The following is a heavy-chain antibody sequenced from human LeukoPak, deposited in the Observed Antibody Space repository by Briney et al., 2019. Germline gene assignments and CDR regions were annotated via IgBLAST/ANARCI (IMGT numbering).Heavy chain of an antibody. CDR1: GGPISSSSYY. J-gene: IGHJ4*02. Sequence: SETLSLTCTVSGGPISSSSYYWGWIRQPPGKGLEWIGSIYYSGSTYYNPSLKSRVTISVDTSKNQFSLKLSSVTAADTAVYYCARLGYCSGGSCYFRVWSGDYWGQGTLVTVSS. CDR3: ARLGYCSGGSCYFRVWSGDY. CDR2: IYYSGST. V-gene: IGHV4-39*07. D-gene: IGHD2-15*01.